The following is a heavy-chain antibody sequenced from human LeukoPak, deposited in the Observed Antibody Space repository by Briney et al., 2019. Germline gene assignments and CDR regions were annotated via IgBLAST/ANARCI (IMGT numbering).Heavy chain of an antibody. J-gene: IGHJ5*02. CDR2: INHSGST. D-gene: IGHD5-24*01. CDR1: GGSFSGYY. Sequence: PSETLSLTCAVYGGSFSGYYWSWIRQPPGKGLEWIGEINHSGSTNYNPSLKSRVTISVDTSKNQFSLKLSSVTAADTAVYYCATRGEMATTNWFDPWGQGTLVTVSS. V-gene: IGHV4-34*01. CDR3: ATRGEMATTNWFDP.